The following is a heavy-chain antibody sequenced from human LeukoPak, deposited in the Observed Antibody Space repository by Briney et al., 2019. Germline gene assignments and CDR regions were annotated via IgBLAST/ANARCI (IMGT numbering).Heavy chain of an antibody. CDR3: ARDNSRNSNDY. J-gene: IGHJ4*02. V-gene: IGHV1-46*01. CDR2: INPSGGGT. Sequence: ASVKVSCKASGYTFTSYYMHWVRQAPGQGLEWMGIINPSGGGTNYAQNFRGRVTMTRDTSTSTVYMELSSLRSEDTAMYYCARDNSRNSNDYWGQGTLDTVSS. D-gene: IGHD1-20*01. CDR1: GYTFTSYY.